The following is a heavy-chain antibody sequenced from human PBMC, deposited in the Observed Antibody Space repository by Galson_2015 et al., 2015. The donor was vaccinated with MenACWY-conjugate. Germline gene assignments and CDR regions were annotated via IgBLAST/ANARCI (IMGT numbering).Heavy chain of an antibody. J-gene: IGHJ3*01. CDR2: IKQDGSGK. V-gene: IGHV3-7*01. Sequence: SLRLSCAASGFTFSSYAMTWVRQAPGKGLEWVANIKQDGSGKYYVDSVKGRFIISRDNAKNSLFLQMDSLRAEDTALYYCAIAKGQWLSKTFDLWGQGTMVTVSS. CDR3: AIAKGQWLSKTFDL. CDR1: GFTFSSYA. D-gene: IGHD3-22*01.